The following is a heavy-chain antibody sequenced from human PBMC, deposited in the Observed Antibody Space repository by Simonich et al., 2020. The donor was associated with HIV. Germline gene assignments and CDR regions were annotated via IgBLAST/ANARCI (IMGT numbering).Heavy chain of an antibody. CDR3: ARGIPRNYYYFYYMDV. D-gene: IGHD1-1*01. V-gene: IGHV4-34*01. CDR1: GGSLSVYY. J-gene: IGHJ6*03. CDR2: INHSGST. Sequence: VQLQQWGAGLLKPSETLSLTCAVYGGSLSVYYWSWIRQPPGKGLEGIGGINHSGSTNYNPSLKSRATISVDTSKNQFSLKLRSVPAADTAVYSCARGIPRNYYYFYYMDVWGKGTTVIVSS.